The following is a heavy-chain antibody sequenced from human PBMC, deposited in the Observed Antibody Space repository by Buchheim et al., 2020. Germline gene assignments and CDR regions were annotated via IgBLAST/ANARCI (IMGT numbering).Heavy chain of an antibody. V-gene: IGHV3-48*01. CDR2: MTSDEKTI. Sequence: EVQLVESGGGLVQPGQSLRLSCAASGFTFSRYSMNWARQAPGKGLEWVSYMTSDEKTIYYTDSVKGRFTISRDNARNLLYLQMHSLRVDDTALYYCARSVQFGMDVWGQGTT. CDR1: GFTFSRYS. CDR3: ARSVQFGMDV. J-gene: IGHJ6*02.